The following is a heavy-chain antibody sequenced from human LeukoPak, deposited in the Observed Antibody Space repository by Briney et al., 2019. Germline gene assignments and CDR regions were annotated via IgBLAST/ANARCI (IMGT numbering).Heavy chain of an antibody. J-gene: IGHJ6*02. V-gene: IGHV1-46*01. Sequence: ASVKVSCKASGYTFTNYYLHWVRQAPGQGLAWMGIINPSGGTTRYVEKFQGRVTMTRDTSASTVYMELRSLRSEDTAVYYCARGGYSESFYNPRSYGMDVWGQGTRVIVSS. CDR3: ARGGYSESFYNPRSYGMDV. CDR1: GYTFTNYY. D-gene: IGHD3-10*01. CDR2: INPSGGTT.